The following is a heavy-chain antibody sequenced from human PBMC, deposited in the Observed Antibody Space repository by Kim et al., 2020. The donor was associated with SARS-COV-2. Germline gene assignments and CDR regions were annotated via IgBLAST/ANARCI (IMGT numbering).Heavy chain of an antibody. CDR3: AKDCDVVVPAAIGCEGHAFDI. CDR2: ISWNSGSI. D-gene: IGHD2-2*02. J-gene: IGHJ3*02. CDR1: GFIFGDYA. Sequence: GGSLRLSCAASGFIFGDYAMHWVRQAPGKGLEWVSGISWNSGSIGYADSVKGRFTISRDNAKNSLYLQMNSLRAEDTALYYCAKDCDVVVPAAIGCEGHAFDIWGQGTMVTVSS. V-gene: IGHV3-9*01.